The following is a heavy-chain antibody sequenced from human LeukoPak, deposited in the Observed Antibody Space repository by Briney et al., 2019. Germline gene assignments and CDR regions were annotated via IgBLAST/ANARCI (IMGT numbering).Heavy chain of an antibody. Sequence: ASVTVSCKASGYTFTSYYMHWVRQAPGQGLEWMGIINPSGGSTSYAQKFQGRVTMTRDMSTSTVYMELSSLRSEDTAVYYCARDGVVVTYAFDIWGQGTMVTVSS. V-gene: IGHV1-46*01. CDR1: GYTFTSYY. J-gene: IGHJ3*02. CDR2: INPSGGST. CDR3: ARDGVVVTYAFDI. D-gene: IGHD2-15*01.